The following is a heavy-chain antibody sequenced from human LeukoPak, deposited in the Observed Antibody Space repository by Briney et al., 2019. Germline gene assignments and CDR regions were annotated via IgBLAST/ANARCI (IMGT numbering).Heavy chain of an antibody. CDR2: ISDSGSNT. J-gene: IGHJ4*02. CDR1: GLTFSSYA. CDR3: AKGMTASWYSPLDY. D-gene: IGHD6-13*01. Sequence: PGGSLRLSCAASGLTFSSYAMRWVRQAPGKGLEWVSPISDSGSNTYYADSVKGRFTISRDNSKNTLYLQMNSLRAEDTAVYYCAKGMTASWYSPLDYWGQGTLVTVSS. V-gene: IGHV3-23*01.